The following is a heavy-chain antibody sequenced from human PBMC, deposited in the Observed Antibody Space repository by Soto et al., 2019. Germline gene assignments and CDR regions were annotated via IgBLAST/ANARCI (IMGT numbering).Heavy chain of an antibody. CDR3: AKDLSSLGWLALGAPFDS. V-gene: IGHV3-23*01. J-gene: IGHJ4*02. Sequence: EVHLLESGGNVVQPGGSLRLSCAASGFTFSSYAMNWVRQAPGKGLEWVSSISANGRNTYYADSVKGRFTISRDRSKNMLCLQLDSLRVEHTAIYYCAKDLSSLGWLALGAPFDSWGQGTLVTVSS. D-gene: IGHD5-18*01. CDR1: GFTFSSYA. CDR2: ISANGRNT.